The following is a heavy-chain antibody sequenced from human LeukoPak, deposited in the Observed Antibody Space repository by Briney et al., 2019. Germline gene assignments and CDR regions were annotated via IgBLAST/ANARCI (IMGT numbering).Heavy chain of an antibody. CDR2: INAGNGNT. D-gene: IGHD2-2*01. CDR3: ARPRYCSSTSCYLYGMDV. V-gene: IGHV1-3*01. CDR1: GYSFSTYT. Sequence: ASVKVSCKASGYSFSTYTMNWVRQAPGQRLEWMGWINAGNGNTKYSQKFQGRVTITRDTSASTAYMELSSLRSEDTAVYYCARPRYCSSTSCYLYGMDVWGQGTTVTVSS. J-gene: IGHJ6*02.